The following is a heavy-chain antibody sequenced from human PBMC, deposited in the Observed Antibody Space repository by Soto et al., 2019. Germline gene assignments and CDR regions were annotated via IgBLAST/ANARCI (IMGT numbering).Heavy chain of an antibody. CDR2: INAANGNA. V-gene: IGHV1-3*01. CDR1: GYSFTSYT. D-gene: IGHD2-2*01. J-gene: IGHJ5*02. CDR3: ARADCSSTSCSLGLDP. Sequence: QVQLVQSGAEVKKPGASVKVSCKASGYSFTSYTMHWVRLAPGQRLEWMGWINAANGNAKYAQRFQGRVTITRDTSASTAYMELSSLRSEDTAVYYCARADCSSTSCSLGLDPCGQGNLVTVSS.